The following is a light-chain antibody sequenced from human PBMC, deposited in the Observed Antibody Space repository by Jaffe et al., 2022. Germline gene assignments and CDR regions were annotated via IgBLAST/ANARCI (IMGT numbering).Light chain of an antibody. CDR3: CSYADTYTYV. J-gene: IGLJ1*01. CDR2: DVT. V-gene: IGLV2-11*01. CDR1: SSDVGAYNY. Sequence: QSALTQPRSVSGSPGQSVTISCTGTSSDVGAYNYVSWYQQHAGKAPKLMIYDVTQRPSGVPDRFSGSKSGNTASLTISGLQAEDEADYYCCSYADTYTYVFGTGTKVTVL.